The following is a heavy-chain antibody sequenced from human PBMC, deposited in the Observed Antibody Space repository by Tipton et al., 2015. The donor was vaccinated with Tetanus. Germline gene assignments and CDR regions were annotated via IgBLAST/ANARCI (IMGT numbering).Heavy chain of an antibody. J-gene: IGHJ4*02. Sequence: GSLRLSCEASGFTFSYYWMSWVRQAPGKGLEWVANIKQDGLERNYVDSVKGRFIISRDNAKNSLFLQMNSLRAEDTAVYYCAVLQTGIFDYWGQGTVVTVSA. CDR3: AVLQTGIFDY. CDR1: GFTFSYYW. CDR2: IKQDGLER. V-gene: IGHV3-7*01.